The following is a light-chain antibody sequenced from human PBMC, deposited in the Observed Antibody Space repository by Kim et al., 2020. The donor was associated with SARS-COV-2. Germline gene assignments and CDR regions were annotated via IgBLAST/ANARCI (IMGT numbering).Light chain of an antibody. CDR1: KLGDKY. CDR3: QAWDSSIVV. CDR2: QDS. Sequence: VYPGQTASITCSGDKLGDKYACWYQQKPGQSPVLVIYQDSKRPSGLPERFSGSNSGNTATLTISGTQAMDEADYYCQAWDSSIVVFGGGTQLTVL. V-gene: IGLV3-1*01. J-gene: IGLJ2*01.